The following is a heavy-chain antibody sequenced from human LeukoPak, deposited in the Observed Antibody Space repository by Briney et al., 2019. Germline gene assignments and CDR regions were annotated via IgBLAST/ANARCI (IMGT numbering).Heavy chain of an antibody. CDR1: GGSISSYY. CDR3: ARGAYTGHFDY. V-gene: IGHV4-59*12. J-gene: IGHJ4*02. D-gene: IGHD1-1*01. CDR2: IYYSGST. Sequence: SEPLSLTCTVSGGSISSYYWSWIRQPPGKGLEWIGYIYYSGSTNYNPSLKSRVTMSVDTSKNQFSLKLSSVTAADTAVYYCARGAYTGHFDYWGQGTLVTVSS.